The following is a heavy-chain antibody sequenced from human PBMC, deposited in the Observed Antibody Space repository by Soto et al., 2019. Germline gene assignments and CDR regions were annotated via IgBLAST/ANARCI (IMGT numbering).Heavy chain of an antibody. Sequence: GSLRLSCAASRFTFSTYEMHWVRQAPGKGLEGIGYSSNSGSFTRYADSVKGRFSISRDNAKSSLYLQISSLRGDDTATYYCVKSGDNYNLLDYWGQGTPVTVSS. D-gene: IGHD1-1*01. CDR3: VKSGDNYNLLDY. CDR2: SSNSGSFT. V-gene: IGHV3-48*03. CDR1: RFTFSTYE. J-gene: IGHJ4*02.